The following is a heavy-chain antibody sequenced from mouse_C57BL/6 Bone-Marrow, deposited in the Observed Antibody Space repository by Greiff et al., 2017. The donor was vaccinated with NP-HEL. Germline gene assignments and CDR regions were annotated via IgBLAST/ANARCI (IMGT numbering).Heavy chain of an antibody. CDR2: INPGSVFP. Sequence: QVQLQQSGAELVRPFRPVKPSCKASFHSSTNYFIECLNHMPGQGLEWIGVINPGSVFPNYNEKFKGKATLTADKSSSTAYMQLSSLTSEDSAVYFCARSGGLRRDWYFDVWGTGTTVTVSS. J-gene: IGHJ1*03. V-gene: IGHV1-54*01. D-gene: IGHD2-4*01. CDR1: FHSSTNYF. CDR3: ARSGGLRRDWYFDV.